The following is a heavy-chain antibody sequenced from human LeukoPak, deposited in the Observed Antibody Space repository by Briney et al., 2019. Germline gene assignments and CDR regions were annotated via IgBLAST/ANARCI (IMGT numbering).Heavy chain of an antibody. V-gene: IGHV3-30-3*01. CDR2: ISYDGSNK. CDR1: GFIFSRYW. D-gene: IGHD4-23*01. J-gene: IGHJ4*02. Sequence: GGSLRLSCAASGFIFSRYWMHGVRQAPGKGLEWVAVISYDGSNKYYADSVKGRFTISRDNSKNTLYLQMNSLRAEDTAVYYCARDRYYVGNSGSFDYWGQGTLVTVSS. CDR3: ARDRYYVGNSGSFDY.